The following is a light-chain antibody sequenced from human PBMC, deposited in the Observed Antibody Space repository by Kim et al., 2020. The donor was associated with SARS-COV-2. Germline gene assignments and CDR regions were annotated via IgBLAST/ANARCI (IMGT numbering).Light chain of an antibody. CDR3: QQRRKWYT. CDR1: QSVSSY. Sequence: EIVLTQSPATLSLSPGERATLSCRASQSVSSYLAWYQQKPGQAPRLLIYDASNRATGIPARFSGSGSGTDFTLTISSLEPEDFAVYYCQQRRKWYTFGQGTKLEI. CDR2: DAS. V-gene: IGKV3-11*01. J-gene: IGKJ2*01.